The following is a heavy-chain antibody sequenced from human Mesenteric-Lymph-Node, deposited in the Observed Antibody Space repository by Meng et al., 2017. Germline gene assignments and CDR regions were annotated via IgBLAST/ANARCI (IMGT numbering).Heavy chain of an antibody. CDR3: ASSDYYRSDY. D-gene: IGHD3-22*01. J-gene: IGHJ4*02. CDR2: TSHSGST. V-gene: IGHV4-4*03. CDR1: GGSISRSDW. Sequence: DPAPVLVSPRGTLALTWPVAGGSISRSDWWSWVRQPPGKGLEWIGETSHSGSTNYSPSLKSRVTISLDKSKNQLSLKLNSVTAADTAAYYCASSDYYRSDYWGQGTLVTVSS.